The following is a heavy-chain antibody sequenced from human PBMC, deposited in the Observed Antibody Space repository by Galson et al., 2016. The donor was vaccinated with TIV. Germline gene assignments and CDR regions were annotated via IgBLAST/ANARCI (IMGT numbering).Heavy chain of an antibody. CDR3: AKVGKSGDYSWDSFDV. J-gene: IGHJ3*01. V-gene: IGHV3-23*01. CDR2: LSLSGAYT. D-gene: IGHD1-26*01. Sequence: LRLSCAASGFSFRNYVMSWVRLAPGKGLEWVSSLSLSGAYTYYADSVKGRFTISRDNAKYTLFLQLNSLRAGDTAIYYCAKVGKSGDYSWDSFDVWGQGTVVTVSS. CDR1: GFSFRNYV.